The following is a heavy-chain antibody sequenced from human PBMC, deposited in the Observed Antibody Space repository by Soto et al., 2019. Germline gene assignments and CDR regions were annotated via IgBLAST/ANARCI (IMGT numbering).Heavy chain of an antibody. J-gene: IGHJ4*02. CDR1: GGTFSSYA. CDR2: IIPIFGTA. CDR3: ERAPMANNFASSFDY. Sequence: QVQLVQSGAEVKKPGSSVKVSCKASGGTFSSYAISWVRQAPGQGLEWMGGIIPIFGTANYAQKFQGRVTITADESTSTAYRELSSLRSEDTAVYYCERAPMANNFASSFDYWGQGTLVTVSS. D-gene: IGHD5-12*01. V-gene: IGHV1-69*01.